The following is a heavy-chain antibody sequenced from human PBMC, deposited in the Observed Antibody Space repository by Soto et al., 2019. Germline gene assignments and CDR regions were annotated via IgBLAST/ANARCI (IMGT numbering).Heavy chain of an antibody. V-gene: IGHV4-59*08. CDR2: IYHSGSS. CDR3: ARQRSVVVTPWWIDP. D-gene: IGHD2-15*01. Sequence: SETLSLTCTVSGGSISSYYWSWIRQPPGKGLEWIGYIYHSGSSNYNPSLKSRVTILLDTSKNQLSLKLSSVTAADTAVYYCARQRSVVVTPWWIDPWGQATLVTVSS. J-gene: IGHJ5*02. CDR1: GGSISSYY.